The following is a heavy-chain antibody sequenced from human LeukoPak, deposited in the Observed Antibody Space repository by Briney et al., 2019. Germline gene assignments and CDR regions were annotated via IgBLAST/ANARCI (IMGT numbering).Heavy chain of an antibody. CDR3: ARDYSRRIAVAGTKGWFDP. CDR2: INPNSGGT. D-gene: IGHD6-19*01. CDR1: GYTFTGYY. Sequence: SSVKVSCKASGYTFTGYYMHWVRQAPGQGLEWMGWINPNSGGTNYAQKFQGRVTMTMDTSISTAYMELSRLRSDDTAVYYCARDYSRRIAVAGTKGWFDPWGQGTLVTVSS. J-gene: IGHJ5*02. V-gene: IGHV1-2*02.